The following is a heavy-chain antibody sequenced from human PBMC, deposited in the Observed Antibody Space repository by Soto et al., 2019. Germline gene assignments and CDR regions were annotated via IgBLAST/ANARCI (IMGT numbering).Heavy chain of an antibody. D-gene: IGHD3-22*01. Sequence: SVKVSCKASGGTFSRYAISWVRQAPGQGLEWMGGIIPMFGTANYAQKFQGRVTITAVESTSTAYMELSSLRSEDTAVYYCARQFDYESSGYYYPYWGQGTPVTVSS. V-gene: IGHV1-69*13. CDR1: GGTFSRYA. CDR3: ARQFDYESSGYYYPY. CDR2: IIPMFGTA. J-gene: IGHJ4*02.